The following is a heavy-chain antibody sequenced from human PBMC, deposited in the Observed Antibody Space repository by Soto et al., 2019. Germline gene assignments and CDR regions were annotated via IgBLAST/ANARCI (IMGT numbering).Heavy chain of an antibody. V-gene: IGHV1-2*04. CDR3: ARPAEYRSGYFDY. CDR1: GYTFTGYY. D-gene: IGHD3-10*01. CDR2: INPNSGGT. Sequence: GASVKVSCKASGYTFTGYYMHWVRQAPGQGLEWMGWINPNSGGTNYAQKFQGWVTMTRDTSISTAYMELSSLRSDDTAVYYCARPAEYRSGYFDYWGQGTLVTVSS. J-gene: IGHJ4*02.